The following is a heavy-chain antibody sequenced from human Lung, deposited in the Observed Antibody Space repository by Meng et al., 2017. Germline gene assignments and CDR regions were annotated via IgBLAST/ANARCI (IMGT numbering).Heavy chain of an antibody. D-gene: IGHD4-11*01. Sequence: QGPTQKGGAGLFRPSETLSLPCVVSGGSFSDYYWSWIRQPPGKGLEWIGEINHSGSTNYNPSLESRATISVDTSQNNLSLKLSSVTAADSAVYYCARGPTTMAHDFDYWGQGTLVTVSS. CDR2: INHSGST. CDR1: GGSFSDYY. CDR3: ARGPTTMAHDFDY. J-gene: IGHJ4*02. V-gene: IGHV4-34*01.